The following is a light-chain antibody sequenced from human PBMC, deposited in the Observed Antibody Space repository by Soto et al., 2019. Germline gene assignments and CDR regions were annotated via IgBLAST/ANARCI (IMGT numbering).Light chain of an antibody. J-gene: IGKJ2*01. Sequence: EIVMTQSPATLSVSPGERATLSCRASQSVTTNLACSPQKPDQAPRLLIYGASTRATGIPAKFSGSGSGTEFTLTISSLQSEDFAVYYCQQYNNRYTFGQGTKLEIK. CDR3: QQYNNRYT. CDR2: GAS. V-gene: IGKV3-15*01. CDR1: QSVTTN.